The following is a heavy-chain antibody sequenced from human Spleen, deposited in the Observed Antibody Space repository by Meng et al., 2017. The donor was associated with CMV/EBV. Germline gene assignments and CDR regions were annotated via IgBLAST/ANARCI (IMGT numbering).Heavy chain of an antibody. CDR1: GYTFTDYY. J-gene: IGHJ3*02. CDR3: ARARGGSSTSSRGAFDI. CDR2: IIPIFGTA. V-gene: IGHV1-69*05. Sequence: SVKVSCKASGYTFTDYYMHWVRQAPGQGLEWMGGIIPIFGTANYAQKFQGRVTITTDESTSTAYMELSSLRSEDTAVYYCARARGGSSTSSRGAFDIWGQGTMVTVSS. D-gene: IGHD2-2*01.